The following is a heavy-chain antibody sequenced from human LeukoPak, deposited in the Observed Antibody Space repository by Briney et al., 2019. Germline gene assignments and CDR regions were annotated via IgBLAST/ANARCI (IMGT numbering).Heavy chain of an antibody. V-gene: IGHV3-21*01. CDR1: GFTFSSYS. D-gene: IGHD6-19*01. Sequence: GGSLRLSCAASGFTFSSYSMNWVRQAPGKGLEWVSSISSSSSYIYYADSVKGRFTISRDNAKNSLYLQMNSLRAEDTAVYYCATSGYSSYYLWYWGQGTLVTVSS. J-gene: IGHJ4*02. CDR2: ISSSSSYI. CDR3: ATSGYSSYYLWY.